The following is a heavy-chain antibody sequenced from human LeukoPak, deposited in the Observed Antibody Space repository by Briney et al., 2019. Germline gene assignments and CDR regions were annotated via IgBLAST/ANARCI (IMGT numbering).Heavy chain of an antibody. CDR1: GGSISSSSYY. V-gene: IGHV4-39*01. CDR2: IYYSEST. J-gene: IGHJ4*02. D-gene: IGHD3-3*01. CDR3: AGHPCGFLEWLLDYTPSLFDY. Sequence: NPSETLSLTCTVSGGSISSSSYYWGWIRQPPGKGLEWIGSIYYSESTYYNPSLKSRVTISVDTSKNQFSLKLSSVTAADTAVYYCAGHPCGFLEWLLDYTPSLFDYWGQGTLVTVSS.